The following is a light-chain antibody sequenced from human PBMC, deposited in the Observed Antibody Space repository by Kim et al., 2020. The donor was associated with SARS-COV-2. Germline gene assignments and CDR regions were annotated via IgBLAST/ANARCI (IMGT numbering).Light chain of an antibody. Sequence: DIVMTQSPDSLAVSLGERATLNCKSSQTVLYNSNNKNYLAWYQQKPGQAPKLLIYWASIRESGVSDRFSGSGSETDFTLTISSLQAEDVADYDCQQYYSTPPSFGQGTKLEI. CDR2: WAS. V-gene: IGKV4-1*01. CDR3: QQYYSTPPS. CDR1: QTVLYNSNNKNY. J-gene: IGKJ2*03.